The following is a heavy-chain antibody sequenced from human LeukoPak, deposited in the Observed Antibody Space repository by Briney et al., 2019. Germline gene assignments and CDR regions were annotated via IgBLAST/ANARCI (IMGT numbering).Heavy chain of an antibody. CDR2: INHSGST. Sequence: SETLSLTCAVYGGSFSGYYWSWIRQPPGKGLEWIGEINHSGSTNYNPSLKSRVTISVGTSKNQFSLKLSSVTAADTAVYYCARGPGYSSSWMNYWGQGTLVTVSS. CDR1: GGSFSGYY. CDR3: ARGPGYSSSWMNY. D-gene: IGHD6-13*01. V-gene: IGHV4-34*01. J-gene: IGHJ4*02.